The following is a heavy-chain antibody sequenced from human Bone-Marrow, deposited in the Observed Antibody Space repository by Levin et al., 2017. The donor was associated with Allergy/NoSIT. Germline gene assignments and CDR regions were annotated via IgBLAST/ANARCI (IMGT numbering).Heavy chain of an antibody. Sequence: GGSLRLSCAASGFTFSDGWMSWVRQAPGKGLEWVGRIKSKPDGGTTDYAAPVKGRFTISRDDSKNTLYLQMTSLETEATAVYYCMTTSTMITFGGVIARRNFDYWGQGTQVTVSS. V-gene: IGHV3-15*01. CDR2: IKSKPDGGTT. D-gene: IGHD3-16*02. J-gene: IGHJ4*02. CDR1: GFTFSDGW. CDR3: MTTSTMITFGGVIARRNFDY.